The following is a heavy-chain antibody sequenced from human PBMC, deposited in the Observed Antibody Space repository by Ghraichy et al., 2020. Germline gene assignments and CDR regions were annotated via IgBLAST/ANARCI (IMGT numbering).Heavy chain of an antibody. CDR1: GFTFSNAY. J-gene: IGHJ5*02. D-gene: IGHD3-10*01. CDR2: IKRKIDGETT. V-gene: IGHV3-15*01. Sequence: GGSLRLSRATSGFTFSNAYMDWVRQTPGKGLEWVGQIKRKIDGETTDYAAPVKGRFTISRDDSKNTVYLQMNSLKTEDTAVYYCLDIGSSPGSWGPGTLVTVSS. CDR3: LDIGSSPGS.